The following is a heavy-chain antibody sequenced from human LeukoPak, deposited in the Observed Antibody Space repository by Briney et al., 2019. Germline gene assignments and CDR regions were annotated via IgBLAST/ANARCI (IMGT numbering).Heavy chain of an antibody. J-gene: IGHJ4*02. Sequence: SETLSLSCAVYGGSFSGYYWSWIRQPPGKGLEWIGEIKHSGSTNYNPSPKSRVTISVDTSKNQFSLKLTSVTAADTALYYCASRRLAGILRGWGQGTLVTVSS. CDR3: ASRRLAGILRG. V-gene: IGHV4-34*01. CDR2: IKHSGST. D-gene: IGHD6-19*01. CDR1: GGSFSGYY.